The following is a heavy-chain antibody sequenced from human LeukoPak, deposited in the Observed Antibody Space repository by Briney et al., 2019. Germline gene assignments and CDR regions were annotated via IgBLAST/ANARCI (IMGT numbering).Heavy chain of an antibody. J-gene: IGHJ4*02. CDR1: GGSISSSGYY. D-gene: IGHD3-10*01. CDR3: ARQEVRGVIITLDY. CDR2: IYYSGST. Sequence: SETLSLTCTVSGGSISSSGYYWGWIRQPPGKGLEWIGSIYYSGSTYYNPSLKSRVTISVDTSKNQFSLKLSSVTAADTAVYYCARQEVRGVIITLDYWGQGTLVTVSS. V-gene: IGHV4-39*01.